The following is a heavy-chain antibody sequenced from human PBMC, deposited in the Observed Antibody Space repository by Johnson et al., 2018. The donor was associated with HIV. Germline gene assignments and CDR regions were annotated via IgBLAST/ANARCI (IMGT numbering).Heavy chain of an antibody. CDR3: AKDTGAYYYDSSGYWDAFDI. V-gene: IGHV3-30*04. D-gene: IGHD3-22*01. Sequence: QVQLVESGGGVVQPGRSLRLSCAASGFTFSSYAMHWVRQAPGKGLEWVAVISYDGSNKYYADSVKGRFTISRDNSKNTLYLQMNSLRAEDTAVYYCAKDTGAYYYDSSGYWDAFDIWGQGTMVTVSS. J-gene: IGHJ3*02. CDR2: ISYDGSNK. CDR1: GFTFSSYA.